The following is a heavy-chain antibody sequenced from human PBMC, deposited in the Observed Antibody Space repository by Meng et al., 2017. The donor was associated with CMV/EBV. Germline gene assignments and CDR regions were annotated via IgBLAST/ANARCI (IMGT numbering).Heavy chain of an antibody. CDR3: AKDLRQSHYFDY. CDR1: GFTFSSYW. Sequence: GESLKISCAASGFTFSSYWMSWVRQAPGKGLEWVAFIRYDGSNKYYADSVKGRFTISRDNSKNTLYLQMNSLRAEDTAVYYCAKDLRQSHYFDYWGQGTLVTVSS. CDR2: IRYDGSNK. J-gene: IGHJ4*02. V-gene: IGHV3-30*02.